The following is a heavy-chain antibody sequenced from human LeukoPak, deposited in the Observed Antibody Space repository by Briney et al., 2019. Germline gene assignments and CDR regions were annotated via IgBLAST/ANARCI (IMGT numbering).Heavy chain of an antibody. J-gene: IGHJ4*02. D-gene: IGHD3-10*01. V-gene: IGHV1-8*02. Sequence: ASVKVSCKASGGTFSSYAISWVRQATGQGLEWMGWMNPNSGNTGYAQKFQGRVTMTRNTSISTAYMELSSLRSEDTAVYYCARGSGELLWFGELLYRYSSGWYYFDYWGQGTLVTVSS. CDR2: MNPNSGNT. CDR1: GGTFSSYA. CDR3: ARGSGELLWFGELLYRYSSGWYYFDY.